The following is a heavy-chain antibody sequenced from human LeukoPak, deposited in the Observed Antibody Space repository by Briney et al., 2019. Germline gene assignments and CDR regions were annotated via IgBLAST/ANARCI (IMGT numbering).Heavy chain of an antibody. J-gene: IGHJ4*02. CDR3: AKETGRWELE. D-gene: IGHD1-26*01. CDR1: GFTFSSYG. V-gene: IGHV3-30*18. CDR2: ISNDGSSK. Sequence: PGRSLRLSCAASGFTFSSYGIHWGRQAPGKGLEWVAVISNDGSSKYYADSVKGRFTISRDNSKNTLYLQMNSLRAEDTAVYYCAKETGRWELEWGQGTLVTVSS.